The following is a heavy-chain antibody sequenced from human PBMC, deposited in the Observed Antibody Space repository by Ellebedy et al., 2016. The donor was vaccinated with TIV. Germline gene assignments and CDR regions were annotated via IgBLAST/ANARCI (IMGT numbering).Heavy chain of an antibody. J-gene: IGHJ2*01. CDR2: IYTDDST. D-gene: IGHD3-10*02. CDR3: ARASFYDVDLSGWYFDL. V-gene: IGHV3-66*01. Sequence: GESLKISCAASKFTVSYNYMNWVRQAPGKGPEWVSGIYTDDSTDYADSVKGRFTISSDNSKNTLYLQMNSLRTEDTAVYYCARASFYDVDLSGWYFDLWGRGTLITVSS. CDR1: KFTVSYNY.